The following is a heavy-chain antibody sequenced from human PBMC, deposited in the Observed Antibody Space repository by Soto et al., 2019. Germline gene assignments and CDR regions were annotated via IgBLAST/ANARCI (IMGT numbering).Heavy chain of an antibody. Sequence: QVQLVESGGGVVQPGRSLRLSCAASGFTFSSYGMHWVRQAPGKGLEWVAVISYDGSNKYYADCVKGRFTISRDNSKNTLYLQMNSLRAEDTAVYYCAKDPSDYYGSVLDYWGQGTLVTVSS. V-gene: IGHV3-30*18. CDR2: ISYDGSNK. J-gene: IGHJ4*02. D-gene: IGHD3-10*01. CDR3: AKDPSDYYGSVLDY. CDR1: GFTFSSYG.